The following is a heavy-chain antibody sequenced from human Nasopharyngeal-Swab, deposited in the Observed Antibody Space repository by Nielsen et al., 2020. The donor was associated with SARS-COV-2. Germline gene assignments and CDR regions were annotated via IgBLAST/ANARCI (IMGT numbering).Heavy chain of an antibody. J-gene: IGHJ4*02. V-gene: IGHV3-30-3*01. D-gene: IGHD3-22*01. CDR2: ISYDGSNK. CDR3: ASTPLDSSGYYYAFHD. Sequence: GGSLSLSCSSSGFPFRRYTIHWVRQAPGKGLEWVAVISYDGSNKYYADSVKGRFTISRDISKNTLYLQMNSLRAEDTAVFYCASTPLDSSGYYYAFHDWGRGTLVTVSS. CDR1: GFPFRRYT.